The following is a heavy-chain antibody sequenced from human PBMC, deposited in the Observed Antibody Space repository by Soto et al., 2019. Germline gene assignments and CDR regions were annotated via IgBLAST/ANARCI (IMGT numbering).Heavy chain of an antibody. CDR1: GFTFGDYA. J-gene: IGHJ4*02. D-gene: IGHD6-13*01. CDR2: IRSKAYGGTT. V-gene: IGHV3-49*03. Sequence: PGGSLRLSCTGSGFTFGDYAMSWFRQAPGKGLEWVGFIRSKAYGGTTEYAASVKGRFTISRDDSKSIAYLQMNSLKTEDTAVYYCTRHRGLDSSSWYFSDSLFDYWGQGTLVTVSS. CDR3: TRHRGLDSSSWYFSDSLFDY.